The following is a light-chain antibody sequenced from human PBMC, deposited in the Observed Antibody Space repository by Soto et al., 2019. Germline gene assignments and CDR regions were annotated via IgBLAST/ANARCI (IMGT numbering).Light chain of an antibody. CDR3: QHYDSARWT. V-gene: IGKV3-20*01. CDR2: VAS. CDR1: QSLSSTF. J-gene: IGKJ1*01. Sequence: TQSPATLSVSPGERATLSCMARQSLSSTFAWYQQQPGQAPRLLIYVASSSATGFPAWFSGSGSGTDFSLTISRLEAEDFAVYYCQHYDSARWTFGLGTKVDI.